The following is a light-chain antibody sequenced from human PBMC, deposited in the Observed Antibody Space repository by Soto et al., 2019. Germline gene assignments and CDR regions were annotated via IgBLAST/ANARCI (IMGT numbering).Light chain of an antibody. J-gene: IGKJ4*01. V-gene: IGKV1-5*03. CDR3: QQYNSYPS. CDR2: KAS. CDR1: QCISSW. Sequence: DIQMTQSPSTLSASVGDSVTITCRASQCISSWLAWYQQKPGKAPKLLIYKASSLESGVPSRFSGSSSGTEFTLTISRLHPDDVATYYCQQYNSYPSFGGGTKVEIK.